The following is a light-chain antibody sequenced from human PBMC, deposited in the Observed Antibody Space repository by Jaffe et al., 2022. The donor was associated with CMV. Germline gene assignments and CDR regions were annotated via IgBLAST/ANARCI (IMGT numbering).Light chain of an antibody. CDR2: DNS. V-gene: IGLV1-51*01. Sequence: QSVLTQPPSVSAAPGQRVTISCSGTTSNIGNNYVSWYQQFPGTAPEILIYDNSDRPSGIPDRFSGSKSGTSATLAITGLQTGDEADYYCVTWDNTLSAWVFGGGTKLTVL. CDR1: TSNIGNNY. J-gene: IGLJ3*02. CDR3: VTWDNTLSAWV.